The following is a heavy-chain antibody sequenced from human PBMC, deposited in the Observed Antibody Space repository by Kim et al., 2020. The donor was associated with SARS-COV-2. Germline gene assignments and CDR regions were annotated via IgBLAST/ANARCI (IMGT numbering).Heavy chain of an antibody. CDR2: INSDGSST. CDR3: AREMVRGVRRYYFDY. CDR1: GFTFSSYW. D-gene: IGHD3-10*01. J-gene: IGHJ4*02. V-gene: IGHV3-74*01. Sequence: GGSLRLSCAASGFTFSSYWMHWVRQAPGKGLVWVSRINSDGSSTSYADSVKGRFTISRDNAKNTLYLQMNSLRAEDTAVYYCAREMVRGVRRYYFDYWGQGTLVTVSS.